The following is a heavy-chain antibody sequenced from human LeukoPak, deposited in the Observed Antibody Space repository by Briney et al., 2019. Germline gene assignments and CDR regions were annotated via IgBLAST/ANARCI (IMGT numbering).Heavy chain of an antibody. V-gene: IGHV3-30*18. Sequence: GRSLRLSCAASGINISSYGMHWVRQAPGKGLEWVAVISYDGSNRYYADSVKGRFTISRDNVKNVLYLQMNSLRPEDTALYYCAKDLSSAITSARVLDVWGQGTTVIVS. CDR2: ISYDGSNR. D-gene: IGHD3-22*01. J-gene: IGHJ6*02. CDR3: AKDLSSAITSARVLDV. CDR1: GINISSYG.